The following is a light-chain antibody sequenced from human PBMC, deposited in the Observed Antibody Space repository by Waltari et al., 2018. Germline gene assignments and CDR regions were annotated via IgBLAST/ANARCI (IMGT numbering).Light chain of an antibody. CDR2: GAS. V-gene: IGKV3-15*01. J-gene: IGKJ2*01. CDR1: QSISRN. Sequence: EILMTQSLPTLSVSPGERATLSCRASQSISRNLAWYQQKPGQAPRLLIYGASTRAPGVPARFSGSGSGTEFTLTISSLQSEDFAVYYCQQYNNWRTFGQGTKLEIK. CDR3: QQYNNWRT.